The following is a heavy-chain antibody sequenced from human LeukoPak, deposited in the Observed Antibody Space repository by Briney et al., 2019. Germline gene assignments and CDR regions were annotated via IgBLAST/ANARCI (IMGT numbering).Heavy chain of an antibody. CDR2: IYPGVSNT. D-gene: IGHD2/OR15-2a*01. Sequence: GESLKISGKGSGYPLFNMSIGCARQMPGKGLEWMGIIYPGVSNTRYSPSFQGHVTISADNSISTAYLQWSSLKASDTAMYYSASGDHSEYCFDIVGQGTMVTVSS. CDR3: ASGDHSEYCFDI. V-gene: IGHV5-51*01. CDR1: GYPLFNMS. J-gene: IGHJ3*02.